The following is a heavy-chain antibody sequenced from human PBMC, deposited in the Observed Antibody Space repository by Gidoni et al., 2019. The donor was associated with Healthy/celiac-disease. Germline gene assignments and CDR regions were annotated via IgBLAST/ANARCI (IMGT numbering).Heavy chain of an antibody. J-gene: IGHJ6*02. CDR1: GFTFSSYW. D-gene: IGHD3-22*01. CDR3: ARESGITMIVVVMYYYYGMDV. CDR2: IKQDGSEK. V-gene: IGHV3-7*01. Sequence: EVQLVESGGGLVQPGGSLRLSCAASGFTFSSYWMSWVRQAPGKGLEWVANIKQDGSEKYYVDSVKGRFTISRDNAKNSLYLQMNSLRAEDTAVYYCARESGITMIVVVMYYYYGMDVWGQGTTVTVSS.